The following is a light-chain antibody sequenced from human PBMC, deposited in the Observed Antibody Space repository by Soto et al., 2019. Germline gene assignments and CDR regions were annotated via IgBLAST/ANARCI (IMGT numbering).Light chain of an antibody. CDR1: SSDVGAYKF. Sequence: QSAPIQPASVSGSPGQSITISCTGTSSDVGAYKFVSWYQHHPGKAPKLIIYDVSNRPSGVSNRFSGSKSDNTASLTISGLQAEDEADYYCSSYTTASTYVFGTMTKVTVL. V-gene: IGLV2-14*03. CDR2: DVS. CDR3: SSYTTASTYV. J-gene: IGLJ1*01.